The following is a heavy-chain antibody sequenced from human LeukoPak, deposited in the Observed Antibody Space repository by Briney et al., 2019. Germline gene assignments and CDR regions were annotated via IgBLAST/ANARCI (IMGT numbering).Heavy chain of an antibody. CDR2: IWYDGSNK. J-gene: IGHJ4*02. CDR1: GFTFSSYG. CDR3: ARERVAAAGRVIDY. Sequence: GGSLRLSRAASGFTFSSYGMHWVRQAPGKGLEWVAVIWYDGSNKYYADSVKGRFTISRDNSKNTLYLQMSSLRAEDTAVYYCARERVAAAGRVIDYWGQGTLVTVSS. D-gene: IGHD6-13*01. V-gene: IGHV3-33*01.